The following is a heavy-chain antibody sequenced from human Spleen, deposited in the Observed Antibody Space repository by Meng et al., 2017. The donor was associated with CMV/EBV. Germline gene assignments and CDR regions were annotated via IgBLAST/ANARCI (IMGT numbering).Heavy chain of an antibody. CDR3: ARATENFVVEPPAILFDY. Sequence: ASVKVSCKASGYTFTTSDITWVRQATVQGLEWMGWMSPNSANTGYAQKFQGRVTITRNTSISTAHMELRRLTSDDTAVYYCARATENFVVEPPAILFDYWGQGTLVTVSS. CDR2: MSPNSANT. D-gene: IGHD2-2*02. V-gene: IGHV1-8*03. J-gene: IGHJ4*02. CDR1: GYTFTTSD.